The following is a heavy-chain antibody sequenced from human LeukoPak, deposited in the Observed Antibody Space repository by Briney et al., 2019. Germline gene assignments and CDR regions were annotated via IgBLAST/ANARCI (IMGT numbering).Heavy chain of an antibody. Sequence: SETLSLTCAVYGGSFSGYYWSWIRQPAGKGLEWIGRVYSSGSTSYNPSLKSRVTMSVDTSKNQFSLELSSVTAADTAIYYCARGIAATTHNWFDPWGQGTLVTVSS. D-gene: IGHD6-13*01. CDR2: VYSSGST. CDR1: GGSFSGYY. J-gene: IGHJ5*02. V-gene: IGHV4-59*10. CDR3: ARGIAATTHNWFDP.